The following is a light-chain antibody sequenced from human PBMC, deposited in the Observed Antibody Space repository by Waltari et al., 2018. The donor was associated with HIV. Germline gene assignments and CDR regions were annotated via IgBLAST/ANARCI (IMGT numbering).Light chain of an antibody. Sequence: SSELTQDPAVSVALGQTVTITCQGDSLRNYYASWHQHKPGQAPILVIYDKNTRPSGIPDRFSGSTSGNTASLTITGSQAEDEADYYCASRDNNGKRVLFGGGTKVTVL. CDR2: DKN. V-gene: IGLV3-19*01. J-gene: IGLJ3*02. CDR1: SLRNYY. CDR3: ASRDNNGKRVL.